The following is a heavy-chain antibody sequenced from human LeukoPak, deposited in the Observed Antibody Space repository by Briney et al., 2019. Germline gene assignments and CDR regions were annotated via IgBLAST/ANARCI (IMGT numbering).Heavy chain of an antibody. J-gene: IGHJ4*02. CDR2: ISAYNDNT. V-gene: IGHV1-18*01. Sequence: ASVKDSCKASGYTFTSYDISWVRQAPGQGLEWMGWISAYNDNTNFAQKFQGRVTMTTDTSTNTAYMELRSLKSDDTAVYYCGRTHFGDLYPFDYWGQGTLVTVSS. CDR1: GYTFTSYD. D-gene: IGHD4-17*01. CDR3: GRTHFGDLYPFDY.